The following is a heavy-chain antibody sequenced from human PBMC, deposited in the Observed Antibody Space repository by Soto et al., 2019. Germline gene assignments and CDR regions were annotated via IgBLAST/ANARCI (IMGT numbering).Heavy chain of an antibody. CDR3: ARGAPVDLDY. CDR2: IYHSGST. J-gene: IGHJ4*02. V-gene: IGHV4-30-2*01. Sequence: QLQLQESGSGLVKPSQTLSLTCAVSGGSISSGGYSWSWIRQPPGKGLEWIGYIYHSGSTYYNPSLKRRLTISVDRSQNQFSLKPSSLTAADTAVYYCARGAPVDLDYWGQGTLVTVSS. CDR1: GGSISSGGYS.